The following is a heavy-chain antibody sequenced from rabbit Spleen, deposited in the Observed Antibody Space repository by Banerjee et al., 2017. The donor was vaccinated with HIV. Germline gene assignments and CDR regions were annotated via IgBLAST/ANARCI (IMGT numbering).Heavy chain of an antibody. Sequence: QSLEESGGDLVKPGASLTLTCTASGFSFSGSYYMYWVRQAPGKGLEWIGCIYTGSDTTWYASWAKGRFTISKTSSTTVTLEMTSLTVADTATYFCARSISGVYRVNLWGQGTLVTVS. CDR3: ARSISGVYRVNL. CDR2: IYTGSDTT. CDR1: GFSFSGSYY. J-gene: IGHJ4*01. D-gene: IGHD1-1*01. V-gene: IGHV1S40*01.